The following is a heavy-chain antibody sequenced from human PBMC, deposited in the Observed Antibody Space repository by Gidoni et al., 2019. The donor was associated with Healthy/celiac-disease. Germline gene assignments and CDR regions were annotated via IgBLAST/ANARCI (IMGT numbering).Heavy chain of an antibody. CDR2: INPSGGST. D-gene: IGHD6-13*01. J-gene: IGHJ5*02. V-gene: IGHV1-46*01. CDR3: ARDEIAAAASGWFDP. CDR1: GYTFPSYY. Sequence: QVQLVQSGAEVKKPGASVKVSCKASGYTFPSYYMHWVRQAPGQGLGWMGIINPSGGSTSYAQKFQGRVTMTRDTSTSTVYMELSSLRSEDTAVYYCARDEIAAAASGWFDPWGQGTLVTVSS.